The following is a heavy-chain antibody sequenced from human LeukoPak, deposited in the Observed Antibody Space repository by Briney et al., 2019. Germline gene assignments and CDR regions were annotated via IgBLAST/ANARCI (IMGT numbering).Heavy chain of an antibody. Sequence: GGSLRLSCAASGFTFSNYGMSWVRQAPGKGLEWVSVISGSGANTYYADSVKGRFTISRDNSKNTLYLQMNSLRAEDTAVYYCAKAYVVRGGGNAFDIWGQGTMVTVSS. J-gene: IGHJ3*02. CDR3: AKAYVVRGGGNAFDI. D-gene: IGHD3-10*01. CDR1: GFTFSNYG. CDR2: ISGSGANT. V-gene: IGHV3-23*01.